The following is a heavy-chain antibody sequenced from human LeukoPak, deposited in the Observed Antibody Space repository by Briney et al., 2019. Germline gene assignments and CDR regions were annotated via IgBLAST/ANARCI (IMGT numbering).Heavy chain of an antibody. D-gene: IGHD1-26*01. Sequence: GGSLRLSCAASGSTFSDYSMNWVRQAPGKGLEWVSYISSGSKTIYYADSVKGRFTISRDNAKNSLYLQMNSLRAEDTAVYYCAREVRYSGSYEDYWGQGTLVTVSS. CDR1: GSTFSDYS. CDR2: ISSGSKTI. CDR3: AREVRYSGSYEDY. V-gene: IGHV3-48*01. J-gene: IGHJ4*02.